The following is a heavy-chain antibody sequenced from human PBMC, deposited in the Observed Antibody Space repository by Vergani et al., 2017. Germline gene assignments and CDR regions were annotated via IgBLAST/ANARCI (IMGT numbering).Heavy chain of an antibody. J-gene: IGHJ6*03. D-gene: IGHD2-2*01. CDR3: ARERCITSCYLLDYYYMDV. CDR1: GFTFSGYW. V-gene: IGHV3-7*01. Sequence: EVQLVESGGGLVQPGGSLRLSCAAPGFTFSGYWMNWVRQAPGKGLEWVANIKQDGSEKYYVDSVKGRFTISRDNAKNSLYLQMNSLRAEDTAVYYCARERCITSCYLLDYYYMDVWGKGTTVTVSS. CDR2: IKQDGSEK.